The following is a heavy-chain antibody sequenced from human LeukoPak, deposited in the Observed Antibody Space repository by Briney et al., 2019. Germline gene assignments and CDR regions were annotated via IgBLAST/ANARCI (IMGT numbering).Heavy chain of an antibody. J-gene: IGHJ4*02. CDR1: GFTFSSYA. V-gene: IGHV3-48*03. D-gene: IGHD1-26*01. Sequence: RGSLRLSCAASGFTFSSYAMHWVRQAPGKGLEWVSYIGSSGSTIYYADSVKGRFTISRDNAKNSLYLQMNSLRAEDTAVYYCARDRYVGATTAGDSDSWGQGTLVTVSS. CDR3: ARDRYVGATTAGDSDS. CDR2: IGSSGSTI.